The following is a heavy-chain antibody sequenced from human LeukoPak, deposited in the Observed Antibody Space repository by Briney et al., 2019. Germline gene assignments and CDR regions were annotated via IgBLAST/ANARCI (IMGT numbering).Heavy chain of an antibody. V-gene: IGHV4-34*01. CDR2: IYHSGST. Sequence: SETLSLTCAVYGGSFSGYYWSWIRQPPGKGLEWIGYIYHSGSTYYNPSLKSRVTISVDRSKNQFSLKLSSVTAADTAVYYCARNQNWNFDYWGQGTLVTVSS. CDR1: GGSFSGYY. J-gene: IGHJ4*02. D-gene: IGHD1-1*01. CDR3: ARNQNWNFDY.